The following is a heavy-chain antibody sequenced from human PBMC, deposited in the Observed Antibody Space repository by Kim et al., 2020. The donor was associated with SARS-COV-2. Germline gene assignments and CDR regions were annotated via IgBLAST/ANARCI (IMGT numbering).Heavy chain of an antibody. CDR3: ARAYYYDSSGPSVPELY. CDR1: GHTFTSYA. J-gene: IGHJ4*02. Sequence: ASVKVSCKASGHTFTSYAMNWVRQAPGQGLEWMGWINTNTGNPTYAQGFTGRFVFSLDTSVSTAYLQISSLKAEDTAVYYCARAYYYDSSGPSVPELYWGQGTLVTVSS. V-gene: IGHV7-4-1*02. CDR2: INTNTGNP. D-gene: IGHD3-22*01.